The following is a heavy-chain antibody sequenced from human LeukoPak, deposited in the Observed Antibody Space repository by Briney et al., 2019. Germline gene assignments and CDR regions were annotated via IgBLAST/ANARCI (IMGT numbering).Heavy chain of an antibody. D-gene: IGHD5-24*01. J-gene: IGHJ5*02. V-gene: IGHV3-7*01. CDR3: AQLNTNWFDP. CDR1: GFTFSSYW. Sequence: GGTLRLSCAASGFTFSSYWMSWVRQAPGKGLEWVVNIKQDGSEKNYVDSMKGRFTISRDNAKNSLYLQMNSLRAEDTAVYYCAQLNTNWFDPWGQGTLVTVSS. CDR2: IKQDGSEK.